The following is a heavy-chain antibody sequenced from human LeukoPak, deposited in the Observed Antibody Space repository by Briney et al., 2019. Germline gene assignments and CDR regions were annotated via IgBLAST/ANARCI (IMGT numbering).Heavy chain of an antibody. CDR1: GYTFTSYY. V-gene: IGHV1-2*02. CDR3: ASAFVYYYGMDV. CDR2: INPNSGGT. Sequence: ASVKVSCKASGYTFTSYYMHWVRQAPGQGLEWMGWINPNSGGTNYAQKFQGRVTMTRDTSISTAYMELSRLRSDDTAVYYCASAFVYYYGMDVWGQGTTVTVSS. J-gene: IGHJ6*02.